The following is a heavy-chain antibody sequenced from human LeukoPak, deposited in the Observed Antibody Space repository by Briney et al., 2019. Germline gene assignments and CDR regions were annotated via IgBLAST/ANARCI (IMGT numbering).Heavy chain of an antibody. V-gene: IGHV4-61*02. Sequence: PSQTLSLTCTVSGGSISSGTYYWSWIRQPAGKGLEWIGRIYTSGSTNYNPSLKGRVTISVDTSKNQFSLKLSSVTAADTAIYYCARVSGDYYASVWGQGTLVTVSS. D-gene: IGHD1-26*01. CDR3: ARVSGDYYASV. J-gene: IGHJ4*02. CDR1: GGSISSGTYY. CDR2: IYTSGST.